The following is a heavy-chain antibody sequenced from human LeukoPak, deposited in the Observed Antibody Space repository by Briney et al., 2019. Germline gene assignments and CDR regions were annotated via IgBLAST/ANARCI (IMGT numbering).Heavy chain of an antibody. CDR3: ARGPHSSGWYVCDS. J-gene: IGHJ4*02. Sequence: PSETLSLTCTVSGGSISNSDYYWSWIRQPAGEGLEWIGRIYSSGSANYNPSLKSRVTMSVDTSKNQFSLRLSSVTAADTAVYYCARGPHSSGWYVCDSWGQGTLVTVSS. D-gene: IGHD6-19*01. V-gene: IGHV4-61*02. CDR2: IYSSGSA. CDR1: GGSISNSDYY.